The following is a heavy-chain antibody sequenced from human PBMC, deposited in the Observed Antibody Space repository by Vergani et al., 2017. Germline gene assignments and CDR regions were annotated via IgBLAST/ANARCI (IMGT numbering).Heavy chain of an antibody. D-gene: IGHD3-3*01. Sequence: QLQLQESGSGLVKPSETLSLTCTVSGGSISSSSYYWGWIRQPPGKGLEWIGSIYYSGSTYYNPSLKSRVTIFVDTSKNQFSLKLSSVTAADTAVYYCARRHDDFWSGKGYFDYWGQGTLVTVSS. CDR1: GGSISSSSYY. CDR3: ARRHDDFWSGKGYFDY. V-gene: IGHV4-39*01. J-gene: IGHJ4*02. CDR2: IYYSGST.